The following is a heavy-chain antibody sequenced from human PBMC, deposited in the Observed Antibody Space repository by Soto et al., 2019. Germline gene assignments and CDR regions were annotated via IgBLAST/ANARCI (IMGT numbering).Heavy chain of an antibody. V-gene: IGHV4-34*01. D-gene: IGHD5-12*01. J-gene: IGHJ3*02. CDR1: GGSFGGYY. CDR2: INRSGST. Sequence: TSETLSLTCAVYGGSFGGYYWSWIRQPPGKGLEWIGEINRSGSTNYNPSLKSRVTISVDTSKNQFSLKLSSVTAADTAVYYCARPRGSSGYGALDIWGQGTMVTVSS. CDR3: ARPRGSSGYGALDI.